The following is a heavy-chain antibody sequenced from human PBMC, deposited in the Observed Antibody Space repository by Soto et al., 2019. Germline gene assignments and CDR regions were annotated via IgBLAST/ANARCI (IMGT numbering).Heavy chain of an antibody. J-gene: IGHJ6*02. CDR3: AAPRDEYGSGVSWFTYGMDI. V-gene: IGHV3-23*01. CDR2: LDGAGGST. Sequence: GSLRLSGLASGFTFSDYAMTWVRHGPGGGLEWVASLDGAGGSTYYADSVRGRFTISRDNSQNTLFLQMKRLTVDDTAIYYCAAPRDEYGSGVSWFTYGMDIWGQGTTVTVSS. D-gene: IGHD3-10*01. CDR1: GFTFSDYA.